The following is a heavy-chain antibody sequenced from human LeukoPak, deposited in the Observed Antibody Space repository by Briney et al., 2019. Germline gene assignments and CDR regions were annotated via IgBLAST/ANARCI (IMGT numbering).Heavy chain of an antibody. CDR3: ASLVATMT. J-gene: IGHJ4*02. V-gene: IGHV3-30*02. CDR1: GFTFSSYG. CDR2: IRYDGSNK. D-gene: IGHD5-12*01. Sequence: GGSLRLSCAASGFTFSSYGMHWVRQAPGKGLEWVAFIRYDGSNKYYADSVKGRFTISRDSAKNSLYLQMNSLRAEDTAVYYCASLVATMTWGQGTLVTVSS.